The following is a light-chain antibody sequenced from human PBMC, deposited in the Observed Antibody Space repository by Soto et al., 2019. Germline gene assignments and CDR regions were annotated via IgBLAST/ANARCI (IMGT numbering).Light chain of an antibody. CDR3: SSYTSSSPLHV. CDR2: EVS. CDR1: SSDVGGYNY. Sequence: QSVLTQPASVSGFPGQSITISCTGTSSDVGGYNYVSWYQQHPGKAPKLMIYEVSNRPSGVSNHFSGSKSGNTASRPISGLQAEDEADYYCSSYTSSSPLHVFGPGTK. V-gene: IGLV2-14*01. J-gene: IGLJ1*01.